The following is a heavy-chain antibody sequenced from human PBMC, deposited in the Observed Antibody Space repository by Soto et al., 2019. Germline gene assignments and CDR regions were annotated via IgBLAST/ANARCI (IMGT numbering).Heavy chain of an antibody. Sequence: EVQMVESGGGLVHPGGSLRLSCAASGFTFSSYSMNWVRQAPGKGLEWVSYISSSSSTIYYADSVKGRFTISRDNAKNSLDLQRNSLRAEDTAVYYCARHPERIAQIGWFDPWGQGTLVTVSS. D-gene: IGHD6-13*01. CDR3: ARHPERIAQIGWFDP. CDR1: GFTFSSYS. CDR2: ISSSSSTI. V-gene: IGHV3-48*01. J-gene: IGHJ5*02.